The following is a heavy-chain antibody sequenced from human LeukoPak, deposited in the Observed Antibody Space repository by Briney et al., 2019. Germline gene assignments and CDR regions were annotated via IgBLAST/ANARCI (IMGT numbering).Heavy chain of an antibody. J-gene: IGHJ4*02. CDR3: ASVRYNFPLY. CDR2: ITSSSSYT. D-gene: IGHD1-1*01. CDR1: GFTFGDYY. V-gene: IGHV3-11*03. Sequence: KPGGSLRLSCAASGFTFGDYYMSWIRQAPGKGLEWVSYITSSSSYTNYADSVKGRFTISRDNAKKSLYLQMHSLRAEDTAVYYCASVRYNFPLYLGQGTLVTVSS.